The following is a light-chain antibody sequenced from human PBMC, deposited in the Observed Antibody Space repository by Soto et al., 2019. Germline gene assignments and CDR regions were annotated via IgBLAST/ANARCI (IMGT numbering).Light chain of an antibody. V-gene: IGKV1-5*01. CDR3: KQYTNYPWT. CDR2: DAS. CDR1: QSISSW. J-gene: IGKJ1*01. Sequence: DIQMTQSPSTLSASVGDRVTITCRASQSISSWLAWYQQKPGKAPKLLIYDASSLESGVPSRFSGSGSGTEFTLTIRSLQPDDFASYYCKQYTNYPWTFGQGTKVDIK.